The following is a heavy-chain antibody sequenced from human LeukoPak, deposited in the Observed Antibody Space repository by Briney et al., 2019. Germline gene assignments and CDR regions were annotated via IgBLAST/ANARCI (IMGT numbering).Heavy chain of an antibody. CDR1: GGTFSSYA. J-gene: IGHJ6*03. CDR3: ARVVVPAAIPYYYYYMDV. D-gene: IGHD2-2*02. V-gene: IGHV1-69*13. CDR2: IIPIFGTA. Sequence: SVKVSCKASGGTFSSYAISWVRQAPGQGLEWMGGIIPIFGTANYAQKFQGRVTIAADESTSTAYMELSSLRSEDTAVYYCARVVVPAAIPYYYYYMDVWGKGTTVTVSS.